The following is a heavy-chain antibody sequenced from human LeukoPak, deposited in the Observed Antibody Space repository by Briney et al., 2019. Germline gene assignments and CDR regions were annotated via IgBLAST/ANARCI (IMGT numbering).Heavy chain of an antibody. CDR3: AKGSVPVVAMNAFEI. J-gene: IGHJ3*02. Sequence: GGSLRLSCAASGFTFSSYDMHWVRQATGKGLEWVSAIGTAGDTYYADSVKGRFTISRDNSKNTLFLQMNSLRAEDTAVYYCAKGSVPVVAMNAFEIWGQGTMVTVSS. V-gene: IGHV3-13*01. D-gene: IGHD2-2*01. CDR2: IGTAGDT. CDR1: GFTFSSYD.